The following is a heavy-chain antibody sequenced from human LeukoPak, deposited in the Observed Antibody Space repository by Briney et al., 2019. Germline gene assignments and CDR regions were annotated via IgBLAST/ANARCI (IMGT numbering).Heavy chain of an antibody. CDR3: ARGRPRYFYGSGRPVEH. CDR2: INHSGST. D-gene: IGHD3-10*01. CDR1: GGSFSGYY. Sequence: SETLSLTCAVYGGSFSGYYWSWIRQPPGKGLEWIGEINHSGSTNYNLSLKSRITISVDTSKNQFSLKLSSGTATDTAVYYCARGRPRYFYGSGRPVEHWGQGTLVTVSS. V-gene: IGHV4-34*01. J-gene: IGHJ1*01.